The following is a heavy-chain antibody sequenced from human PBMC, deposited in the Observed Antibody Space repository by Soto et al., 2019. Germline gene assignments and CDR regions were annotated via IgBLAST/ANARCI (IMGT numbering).Heavy chain of an antibody. CDR2: INHSGST. CDR3: ARGRPLSIAAAGDNWFDP. CDR1: GGSFSGYY. J-gene: IGHJ5*02. V-gene: IGHV4-34*01. Sequence: PSETLSLSCAVYGGSFSGYYWSWIRQPPGKGLEWIGEINHSGSTNYNPSLKSRVTISVDTSKNQFSLKLSSVTAADTAVYYCARGRPLSIAAAGDNWFDPWGQATLVTVSS. D-gene: IGHD6-13*01.